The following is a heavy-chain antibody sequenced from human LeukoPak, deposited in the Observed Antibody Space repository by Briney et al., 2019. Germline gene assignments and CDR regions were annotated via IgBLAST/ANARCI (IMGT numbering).Heavy chain of an antibody. Sequence: GGSLRLSCAASGFTLSSNYMSWVRQAPGKGLEWVSVIYSGGTTYYADSVTGRFTISRDNSKNTLYLQMNSLRAEDTAVYYCARSVIHSGYEFDRFDPWGQGTLVTVSS. CDR1: GFTLSSNY. J-gene: IGHJ5*02. V-gene: IGHV3-53*01. CDR3: ARSVIHSGYEFDRFDP. D-gene: IGHD5-12*01. CDR2: IYSGGTT.